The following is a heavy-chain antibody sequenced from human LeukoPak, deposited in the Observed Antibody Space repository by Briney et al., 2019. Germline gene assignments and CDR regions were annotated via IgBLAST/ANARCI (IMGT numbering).Heavy chain of an antibody. J-gene: IGHJ4*02. Sequence: GGSLRLSCAASGFTFSSYAMSWVRQAPGKGLEWVSAISGSGGSTYYADSAKGRFTISRDNSKNTLYLQMNSLRAEDTAVYYCANTLYCGGDCYSSFDYWGQGTLVTVSS. CDR3: ANTLYCGGDCYSSFDY. CDR2: ISGSGGST. CDR1: GFTFSSYA. V-gene: IGHV3-23*01. D-gene: IGHD2-21*02.